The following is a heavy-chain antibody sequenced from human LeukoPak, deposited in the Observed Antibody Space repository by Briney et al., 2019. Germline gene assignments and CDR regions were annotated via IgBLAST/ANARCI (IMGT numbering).Heavy chain of an antibody. CDR2: MNPNSGNT. J-gene: IGHJ4*02. D-gene: IGHD3-22*01. CDR3: ARRSFSDNYYGAFNL. CDR1: GHTFHNYD. V-gene: IGHV1-8*01. Sequence: GASVKVSCKPSGHTFHNYDINWVRQANGQGLEWMGWMNPNSGNTGYAQRFQGRVTMTRDTSISTAYMELSSLRSDDTAVYYCARRSFSDNYYGAFNLWGQGTLVTVTS.